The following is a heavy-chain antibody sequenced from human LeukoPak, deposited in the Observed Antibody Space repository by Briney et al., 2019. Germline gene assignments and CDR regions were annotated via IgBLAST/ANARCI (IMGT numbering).Heavy chain of an antibody. J-gene: IGHJ4*02. CDR3: ARGSGYIINY. D-gene: IGHD5-12*01. Sequence: GASVKVSCKTSGYTFTNYAIHWLRQAPGQSLQWLGWSSGDNVHTKYSQEFQGRVTMTKDTSASTAYMELSSLKSEDKAVYYCARGSGYIINYWGQGTLVTVSS. CDR2: SSGDNVHT. CDR1: GYTFTNYA. V-gene: IGHV1-3*02.